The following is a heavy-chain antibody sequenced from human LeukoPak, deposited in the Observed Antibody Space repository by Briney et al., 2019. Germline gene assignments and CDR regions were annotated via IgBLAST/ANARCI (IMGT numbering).Heavy chain of an antibody. J-gene: IGHJ6*02. D-gene: IGHD2-2*01. V-gene: IGHV1-2*02. CDR2: IYPNSGGT. Sequence: ASVKVSCKASGYTFTGYYMHWVRQAPGQGLEWMGWIYPNSGGTNYAQKFQGRVTMTRDTSISTAYMELSRLRSDDTAVYYCARGGGVVVPADENYYGMDVWGQGTTVTVSS. CDR3: ARGGGVVVPADENYYGMDV. CDR1: GYTFTGYY.